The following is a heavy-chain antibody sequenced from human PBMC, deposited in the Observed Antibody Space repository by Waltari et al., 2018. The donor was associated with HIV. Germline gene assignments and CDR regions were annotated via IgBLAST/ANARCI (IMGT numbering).Heavy chain of an antibody. J-gene: IGHJ5*02. D-gene: IGHD3-22*01. CDR2: INHSGST. V-gene: IGHV4-34*01. Sequence: QVQLQQWGAGLLKPSETLSLTCAVYGGSFSGYYWSWIRQPPGKGLEWIGEINHSGSTNYNPSLKSRVTISVDTSKNQFSLKLSSVTAADTAVYYCARTKRDSSGQISGGWFDPWGQGTLVTVSS. CDR1: GGSFSGYY. CDR3: ARTKRDSSGQISGGWFDP.